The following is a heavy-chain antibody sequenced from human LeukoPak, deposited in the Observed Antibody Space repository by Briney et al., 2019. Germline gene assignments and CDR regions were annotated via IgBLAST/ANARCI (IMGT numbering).Heavy chain of an antibody. D-gene: IGHD3-10*01. V-gene: IGHV5-51*01. CDR2: IYPGGSDT. Sequence: GESLKISCKGSGYSFTSYWIGWVRQMPGKGLEWMGIIYPGGSDTRYSPSFQGQVTISADKSISTAYLQWSSLKASDTAMYYCAFTYYYGSGSRSGEPDAFDIWGQGTMVTVSS. J-gene: IGHJ3*02. CDR1: GYSFTSYW. CDR3: AFTYYYGSGSRSGEPDAFDI.